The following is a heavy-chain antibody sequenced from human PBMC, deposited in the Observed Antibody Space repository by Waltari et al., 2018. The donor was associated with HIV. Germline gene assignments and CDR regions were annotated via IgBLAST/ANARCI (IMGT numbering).Heavy chain of an antibody. V-gene: IGHV1-3*01. J-gene: IGHJ4*02. Sequence: QVQLVQSGAEVKKPGASVKVSCKASGYTFPRYAMHWGRQAPGQRLEWMGWINAGNGNTKYSQKFQGRVTITRDTSASTAYMELSSLRSEDTAVYYCARDIPRMGIDYWGQGTLVTVSS. CDR2: INAGNGNT. D-gene: IGHD2-15*01. CDR1: GYTFPRYA. CDR3: ARDIPRMGIDY.